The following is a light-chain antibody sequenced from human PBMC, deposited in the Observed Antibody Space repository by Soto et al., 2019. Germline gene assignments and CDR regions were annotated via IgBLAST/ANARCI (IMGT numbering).Light chain of an antibody. J-gene: IGKJ1*01. CDR2: DAS. Sequence: DIQMTQPPSTLSASVGDRVTITCRASQSTRSSLAWYQQKPGKAPKLLIYDASSLESGVPSRFSGSGSGTEFTLTISSLQPDDFATYYCQHYTTYSGTFGQGTKVDIK. CDR3: QHYTTYSGT. CDR1: QSTRSS. V-gene: IGKV1-5*01.